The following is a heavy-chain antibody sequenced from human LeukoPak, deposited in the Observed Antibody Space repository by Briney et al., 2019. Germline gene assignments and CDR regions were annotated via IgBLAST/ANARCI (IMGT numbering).Heavy chain of an antibody. CDR2: IYYSGST. J-gene: IGHJ6*03. V-gene: IGHV4-59*02. CDR1: GGSVSDYY. CDR3: ARVSGSYWSVYYYYYMDV. Sequence: SETLSLTCTVSGGSVSDYYWSWIRQSPGKGLEWIGYIYYSGSTNYNPSLKSRVTISVDTSKNQFSLKLSSVTAADTAVYYCARVSGSYWSVYYYYYMDVWGKGTTVTVSS. D-gene: IGHD1-26*01.